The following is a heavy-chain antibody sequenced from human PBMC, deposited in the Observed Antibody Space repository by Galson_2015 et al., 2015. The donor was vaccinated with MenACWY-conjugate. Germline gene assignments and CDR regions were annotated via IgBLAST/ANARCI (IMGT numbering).Heavy chain of an antibody. D-gene: IGHD5-12*01. CDR2: IYSGGST. CDR3: ARDPPNMGYDGGVGFDI. V-gene: IGHV3-53*01. CDR1: GSTVSTKY. Sequence: SLRLSCAASGSTVSTKYMSWVRQAPGKGLEWVSVIYSGGSTYYADSVKGRLTISRDNSKNTLYLQMNSLRDEDTAVYYCARDPPNMGYDGGVGFDIWGQGTMVTVSS. J-gene: IGHJ3*02.